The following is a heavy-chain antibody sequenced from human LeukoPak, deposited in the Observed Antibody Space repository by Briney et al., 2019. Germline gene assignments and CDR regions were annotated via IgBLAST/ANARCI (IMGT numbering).Heavy chain of an antibody. CDR1: GFTFSTYW. Sequence: GGSLRLSCAASGFTFSTYWMSWVRQAPGKGLEWVANIKEDGSEKYYGDSVKGRFTISRDNAKNSLYLEMNSLKVEDTAVYYCARDSSGYQWGQGTLVTVSS. V-gene: IGHV3-7*01. J-gene: IGHJ4*02. CDR3: ARDSSGYQ. CDR2: IKEDGSEK. D-gene: IGHD3-22*01.